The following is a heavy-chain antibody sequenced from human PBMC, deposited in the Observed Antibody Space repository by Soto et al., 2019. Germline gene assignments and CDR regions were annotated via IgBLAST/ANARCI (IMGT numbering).Heavy chain of an antibody. CDR1: GHTSATSY. D-gene: IGHD4-17*01. CDR2: INPSGGST. V-gene: IGHV1-46*01. J-gene: IGHJ4*02. Sequence: QVQLLQSGAEVKKPGAAVKVSCEASGHTSATSYIHWVRQAPGQGLEWMGIINPSGGSTSYAQRFQGRVTMSTDTSTKTVYLEISSLRSDDTAVYYWATEAYGDSVPGYWGRGSLVTVSS. CDR3: ATEAYGDSVPGY.